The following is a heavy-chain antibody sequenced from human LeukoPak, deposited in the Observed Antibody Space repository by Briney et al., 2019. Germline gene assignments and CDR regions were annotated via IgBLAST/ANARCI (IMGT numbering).Heavy chain of an antibody. D-gene: IGHD2-2*01. J-gene: IGHJ5*02. CDR2: ISAYNGNT. V-gene: IGHV1-18*01. Sequence: ASVKVSCKASGYTFTSYGTSWVRQAPGQGLEWMGWISAYNGNTNYAQKLQGRVTMTTDTSTSTAYMELRSLRSDDTAVYYCASGVPADTNWFDPWGQGTLVAVSS. CDR1: GYTFTSYG. CDR3: ASGVPADTNWFDP.